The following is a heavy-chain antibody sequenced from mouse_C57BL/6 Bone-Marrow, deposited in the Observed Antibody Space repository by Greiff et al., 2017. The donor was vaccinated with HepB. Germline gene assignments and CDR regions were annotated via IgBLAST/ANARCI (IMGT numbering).Heavy chain of an antibody. CDR3: ARKIYYYGSSSWYFDV. V-gene: IGHV1-18*01. D-gene: IGHD1-1*01. J-gene: IGHJ1*03. CDR1: GYTFTDYN. Sequence: VQLKQSGPELVKPGASVKIPCKASGYTFTDYNMDWVKQSHGKSLEWIGDINPNNGGTIYNQKFKGKATLTVDKSSSTAYMELRSLTSEDTAVYYCARKIYYYGSSSWYFDVWGTGTTVTVSS. CDR2: INPNNGGT.